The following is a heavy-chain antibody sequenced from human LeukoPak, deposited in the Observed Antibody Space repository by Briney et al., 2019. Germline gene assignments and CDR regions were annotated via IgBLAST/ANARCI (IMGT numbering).Heavy chain of an antibody. Sequence: GGSLRLSCAASGFTVSSNYMSWVRQAPGKGLEWVSVIYSGGSTYYADSVKGRFTISRDNSKNTLYLQMNSLRAEDTAVYYCARPYSGSYYYFDSWGQATLVTVSS. J-gene: IGHJ4*02. D-gene: IGHD1-26*01. CDR3: ARPYSGSYYYFDS. V-gene: IGHV3-53*01. CDR2: IYSGGST. CDR1: GFTVSSNY.